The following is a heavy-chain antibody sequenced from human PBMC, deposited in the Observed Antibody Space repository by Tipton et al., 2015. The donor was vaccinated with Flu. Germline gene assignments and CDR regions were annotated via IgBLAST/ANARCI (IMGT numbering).Heavy chain of an antibody. CDR2: IYCSGST. D-gene: IGHD3-22*01. CDR1: GGSINTGAYY. CDR3: ARDGGGYHYDSSGYYFNYGMDV. Sequence: TLSLTCTVSGGSINTGAYYWSWIRQHPGKGLEWIGYIYCSGSTYYNPSLKSRVTISVDTSKNQFSLKLSSVTAADTAVYYCARDGGGYHYDSSGYYFNYGMDVWGQWTTVTVSS. J-gene: IGHJ6*02. V-gene: IGHV4-31*03.